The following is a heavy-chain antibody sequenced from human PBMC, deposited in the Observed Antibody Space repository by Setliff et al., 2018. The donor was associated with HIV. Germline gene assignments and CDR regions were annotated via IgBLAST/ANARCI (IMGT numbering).Heavy chain of an antibody. D-gene: IGHD3-22*01. V-gene: IGHV1-46*01. J-gene: IGHJ4*02. CDR1: GYTFTSYY. CDR3: ARDVRYYDSSGTRDY. CDR2: INPSGGST. Sequence: ASVKVSCKASGYTFTSYYMHWVRQAPGQGLEWMGIINPSGGSTSYAQKFQGRVTMTRDTSTSTVYMELSSLRSEDTAVYYCARDVRYYDSSGTRDYWGQGTLVTVSS.